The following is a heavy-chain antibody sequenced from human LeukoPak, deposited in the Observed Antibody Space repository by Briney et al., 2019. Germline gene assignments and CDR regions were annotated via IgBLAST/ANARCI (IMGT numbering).Heavy chain of an antibody. CDR1: GFTFSDYY. CDR3: ARDGYSSSWYPNEYFQH. Sequence: GGSLRLSCAASGFTFSDYYMSWIRQAPGKGLEWVSYISSSGSTIYYADSVKGRFTISRDNAKNSLYLQMDSLRAEDTAVYYCARDGYSSSWYPNEYFQHWGQGTLVTVSS. D-gene: IGHD6-13*01. V-gene: IGHV3-11*01. CDR2: ISSSGSTI. J-gene: IGHJ1*01.